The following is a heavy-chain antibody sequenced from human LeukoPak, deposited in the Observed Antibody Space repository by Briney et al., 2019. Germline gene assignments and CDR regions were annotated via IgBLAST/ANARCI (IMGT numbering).Heavy chain of an antibody. CDR1: GYTFTNYA. J-gene: IGHJ4*02. V-gene: IGHV1-3*01. CDR3: ARDRGVTMVRGVIDSFDY. CDR2: INAGNGNT. D-gene: IGHD3-10*01. Sequence: GASVKVSCKTSGYTFTNYAMQWVRQAPGQRLEWMGWINAGNGNTKYSQKFQGRVITTRDTSASIAYMKLSSLRSEDTAVYYCARDRGVTMVRGVIDSFDYWGQGTLVTVSS.